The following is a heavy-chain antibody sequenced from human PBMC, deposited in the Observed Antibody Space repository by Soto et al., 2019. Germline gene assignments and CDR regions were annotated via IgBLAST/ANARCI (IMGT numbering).Heavy chain of an antibody. D-gene: IGHD6-13*01. J-gene: IGHJ4*02. CDR3: AKDERAAGTGRDY. V-gene: IGHV3-23*01. Sequence: EVQLLESGGGLVQPGGSLRLSCVASGFTFSSYAMSWVRQAPGKGLEWVSAISGSGGSTYYADSVKGRFTISRDNSKNTLYLQMNSLRAEDTAVYYCAKDERAAGTGRDYWGQGTLVTVSS. CDR1: GFTFSSYA. CDR2: ISGSGGST.